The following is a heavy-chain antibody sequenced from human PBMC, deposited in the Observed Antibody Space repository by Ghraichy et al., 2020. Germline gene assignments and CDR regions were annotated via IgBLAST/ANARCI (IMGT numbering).Heavy chain of an antibody. CDR3: ASLVGATTNLFYYYGMDV. J-gene: IGHJ6*02. Sequence: GGSLRLSCAASGFTFSSFSMSWVRQAPGKGLEWVSYICTTTSTMYYADSVKGRFTISRDNARNSLYLQMDRLRAEDTAVYYCASLVGATTNLFYYYGMDVWGQGTTVTVSS. D-gene: IGHD1-26*01. CDR1: GFTFSSFS. CDR2: ICTTTSTM. V-gene: IGHV3-48*04.